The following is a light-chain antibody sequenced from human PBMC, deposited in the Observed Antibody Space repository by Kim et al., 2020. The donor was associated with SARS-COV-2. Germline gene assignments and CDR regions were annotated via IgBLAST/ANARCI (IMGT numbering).Light chain of an antibody. Sequence: SASVGDRVTNTCRASQSISGYLSWYQQKPGKAPNLLIYAASNLHDGVPSRFSGSGFGTDFTLTIRSLQPEDLATYYCQQSYSAPYTFGQGTKLEI. CDR2: AAS. V-gene: IGKV1-39*01. CDR3: QQSYSAPYT. J-gene: IGKJ2*01. CDR1: QSISGY.